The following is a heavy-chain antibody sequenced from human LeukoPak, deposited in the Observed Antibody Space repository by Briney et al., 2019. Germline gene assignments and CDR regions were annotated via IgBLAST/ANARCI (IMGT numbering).Heavy chain of an antibody. CDR1: RFTFSSYA. D-gene: IGHD6-25*01. Sequence: QSGGSLRLSCAASRFTFSSYAMSWVRQAPGKGLEWVSTISGSGVSTYYADSVKGRFTISRDNSKNTLYLQMNSLRAEDTAMYYCTKDLQRSLDYWGQGTLVTVSS. J-gene: IGHJ4*02. CDR2: ISGSGVST. V-gene: IGHV3-23*01. CDR3: TKDLQRSLDY.